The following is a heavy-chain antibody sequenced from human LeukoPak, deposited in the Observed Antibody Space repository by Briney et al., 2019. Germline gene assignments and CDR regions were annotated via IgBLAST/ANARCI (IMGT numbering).Heavy chain of an antibody. J-gene: IGHJ4*02. CDR3: AKEASGGAKFDY. V-gene: IGHV4-59*02. D-gene: IGHD3-10*01. CDR1: GGSVNGYD. CDR2: IHSSGST. Sequence: PSETLSLTCTVFGGSVNGYDWSWIRQPPGKGLEWMAYIHSSGSTNYNPSLKSRLTASVDTSKNQCSLNVRSVTAADTAVYYCAKEASGGAKFDYWGQGTLVIVSS.